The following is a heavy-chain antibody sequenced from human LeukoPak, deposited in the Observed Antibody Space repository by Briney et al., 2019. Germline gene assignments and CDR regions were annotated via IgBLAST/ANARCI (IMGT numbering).Heavy chain of an antibody. Sequence: AGGPLRLSCEASGFTFGTYGMTWVRQAPGKGLEWVSGITGSSTWTYYADSVRGRFTISRGNSKNTLHLQMNNLTADDTAIYYCARELVSLGTGYFDLWGRGTLVTVSS. CDR2: ITGSSTWT. CDR1: GFTFGTYG. J-gene: IGHJ2*01. D-gene: IGHD7-27*01. V-gene: IGHV3-23*01. CDR3: ARELVSLGTGYFDL.